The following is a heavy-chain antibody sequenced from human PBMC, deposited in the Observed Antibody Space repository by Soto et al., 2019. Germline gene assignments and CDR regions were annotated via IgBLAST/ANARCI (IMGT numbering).Heavy chain of an antibody. D-gene: IGHD4-17*01. V-gene: IGHV6-1*01. CDR2: TYYRSKWYN. Sequence: KQSQTLSLTCAISGDSVSSNSAAWNWIRQSPSRGLEWLGRTYYRSKWYNDYAVSVKSRITINPDTSKNQFSLQLNSVTPEDTAVYYCARSPEGRGRDGDYEYFQHWGQGTLVTVSS. CDR3: ARSPEGRGRDGDYEYFQH. J-gene: IGHJ1*01. CDR1: GDSVSSNSAA.